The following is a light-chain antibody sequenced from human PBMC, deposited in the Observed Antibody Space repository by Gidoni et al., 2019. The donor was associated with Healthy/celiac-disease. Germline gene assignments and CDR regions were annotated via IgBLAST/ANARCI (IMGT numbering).Light chain of an antibody. CDR1: QSISSY. V-gene: IGKV1-39*01. CDR2: AAA. J-gene: IGKJ4*02. Sequence: IKMTHSPSSLSASVGDRVTITCRASQSISSYLNWYQQKPGKAPKLLIYAAASLQSGVPSRFSGSGSGTDFTLTISSLQPEDFATYYCQQSYSTPLTFGRGTKVEIK. CDR3: QQSYSTPLT.